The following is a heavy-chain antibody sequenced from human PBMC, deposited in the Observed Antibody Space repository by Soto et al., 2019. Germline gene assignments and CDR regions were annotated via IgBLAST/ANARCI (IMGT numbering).Heavy chain of an antibody. CDR1: GYTFPTYG. Sequence: QVQLVQSGAEVKKPGASVKVSCEASGYTFPTYGIHWVRQAPGQGLEWLGWISAYNGNTNYAQKLQGRVTMTTDTPTSTAYMELRSLKSDDTAVYFCARDRDMVVTGGYFDVWGRGTLVTVSS. CDR3: ARDRDMVVTGGYFDV. D-gene: IGHD2-21*02. J-gene: IGHJ2*01. CDR2: ISAYNGNT. V-gene: IGHV1-18*01.